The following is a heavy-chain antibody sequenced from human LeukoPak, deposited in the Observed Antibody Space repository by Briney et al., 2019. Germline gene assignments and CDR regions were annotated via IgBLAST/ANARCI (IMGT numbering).Heavy chain of an antibody. CDR1: GFTVSRNY. CDR2: IYSDGDT. Sequence: PGGSLRLSCAASGFTVSRNYMTCVRQAPGKGLEWVSVIYSDGDTYYVDSVKGRFTISRDNSKNTLYLQMNSLRAEDTAVYYCARGPWASFDYWGQGTLVTVSS. CDR3: ARGPWASFDY. V-gene: IGHV3-66*01. J-gene: IGHJ4*02. D-gene: IGHD3-16*01.